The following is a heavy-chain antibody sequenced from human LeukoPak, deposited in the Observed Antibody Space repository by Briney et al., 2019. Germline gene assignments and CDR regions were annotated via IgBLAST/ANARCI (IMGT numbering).Heavy chain of an antibody. V-gene: IGHV3-7*04. Sequence: GGSLRLSCVASGFTFGTYWMTWVRQAPGKGLEWVATIKEDGGEKYYVDSLRGRFTISRDNAKNSLYLQMTSLTVEDTAAYYCARARIDYWGQGTLVTVSS. CDR1: GFTFGTYW. J-gene: IGHJ4*02. D-gene: IGHD1-14*01. CDR2: IKEDGGEK. CDR3: ARARIDY.